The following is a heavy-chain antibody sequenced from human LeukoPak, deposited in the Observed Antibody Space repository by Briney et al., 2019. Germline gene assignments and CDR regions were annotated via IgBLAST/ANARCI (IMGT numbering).Heavy chain of an antibody. Sequence: GGSLRLSCAASGFTVSSNYMSWVRQAPGKGLEWVSVIYSGGSTYYADSVKGRFTISRDNSKNTLYLQMNSLRAEDTAVYYCARDQGITMVRGVISGWYFDLWDRGTLATVSS. V-gene: IGHV3-53*01. CDR2: IYSGGST. CDR3: ARDQGITMVRGVISGWYFDL. J-gene: IGHJ2*01. D-gene: IGHD3-10*01. CDR1: GFTVSSNY.